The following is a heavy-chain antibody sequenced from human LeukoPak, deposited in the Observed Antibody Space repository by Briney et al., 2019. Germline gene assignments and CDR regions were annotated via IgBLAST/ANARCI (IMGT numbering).Heavy chain of an antibody. CDR2: IWYDGSNK. CDR3: ARALDYGSGSPPTV. V-gene: IGHV3-33*01. CDR1: GFTFSNYG. D-gene: IGHD3-10*01. Sequence: GRSLRLSCAASGFTFSNYGMHWVRQAPGKGLEWVAVIWYDGSNKYYADSVKGRFTISRDISENTLYLQMDSLRAEDTAVYYCARALDYGSGSPPTVWGQGTLVTVSS. J-gene: IGHJ4*02.